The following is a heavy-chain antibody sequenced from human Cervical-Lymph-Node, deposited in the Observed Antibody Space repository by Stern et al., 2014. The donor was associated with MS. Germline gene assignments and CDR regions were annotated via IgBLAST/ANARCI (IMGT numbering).Heavy chain of an antibody. CDR3: ARRYSSGWVNWFDP. CDR1: GFTFSDYY. D-gene: IGHD6-19*01. Sequence: VQLVESGGGLVKPGGSLRLSCAASGFTFSDYYMRWIRQAPGKGLEWVSYISSSGSTIYYADSVKGRFTISRANAKNSLYLQMNSLRAEDTAVYYWARRYSSGWVNWFDPWGQGTLVTVSS. CDR2: ISSSGSTI. V-gene: IGHV3-11*01. J-gene: IGHJ5*02.